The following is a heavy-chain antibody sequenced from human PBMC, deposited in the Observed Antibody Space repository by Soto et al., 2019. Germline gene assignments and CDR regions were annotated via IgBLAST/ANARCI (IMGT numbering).Heavy chain of an antibody. Sequence: QVQLVQSGAEVKKPGSSVKVSCKASGGTFSSYAISWVRQAPGQGLEWMGGIITIFGTANYAQKFQGRVTITADEFTSTAYMELSSLRSEDTAVYYCARARIRGLRSRETYYYYYGMDVWGQGTTVTVSS. D-gene: IGHD5-12*01. V-gene: IGHV1-69*01. CDR2: IITIFGTA. J-gene: IGHJ6*02. CDR3: ARARIRGLRSRETYYYYYGMDV. CDR1: GGTFSSYA.